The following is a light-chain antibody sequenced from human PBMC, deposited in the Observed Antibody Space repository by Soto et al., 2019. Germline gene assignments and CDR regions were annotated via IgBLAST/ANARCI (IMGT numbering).Light chain of an antibody. V-gene: IGLV2-14*01. Sequence: QSALTQPASVSGSPGQSITISCTGTSSDIGGYDSVSWYQQHPGKAPKLIIYGVSDRSSGLSNRFSGSKSGNTASLTISALQAEDEADYYCSSFTSSTTYVFGSGTKLTV. CDR1: SSDIGGYDS. CDR2: GVS. J-gene: IGLJ1*01. CDR3: SSFTSSTTYV.